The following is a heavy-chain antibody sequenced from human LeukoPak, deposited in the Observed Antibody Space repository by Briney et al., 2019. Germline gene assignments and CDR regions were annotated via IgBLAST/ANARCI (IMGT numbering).Heavy chain of an antibody. Sequence: SPSETLSLTCTASGGSISSYNYYWSWIRQPPGKGLEWIGSIYYSGSTYYNSSLKSRVTISVDTSRNHFSLKLGSVSAADTSVYYCATLSSSGWTWGFQHWGQGTLVTVSS. CDR1: GGSISSYNYY. V-gene: IGHV4-39*02. J-gene: IGHJ1*01. D-gene: IGHD6-25*01. CDR3: ATLSSSGWTWGFQH. CDR2: IYYSGST.